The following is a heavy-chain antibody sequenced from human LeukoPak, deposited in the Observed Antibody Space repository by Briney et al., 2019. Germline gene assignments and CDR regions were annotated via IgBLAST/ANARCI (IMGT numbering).Heavy chain of an antibody. J-gene: IGHJ3*02. CDR2: ISGSGGST. CDR1: GFTFSSYG. Sequence: GGSLRLSCATSGFTFSSYGMTWVRQAPGKGLEWVSAISGSGGSTYYADSVKGRSTISRDNSKNTLYLQMNSLRAEDTAVYYCAKFGLAGSGRYHDAFDIWGQGTMVTVSS. V-gene: IGHV3-23*01. D-gene: IGHD3-10*01. CDR3: AKFGLAGSGRYHDAFDI.